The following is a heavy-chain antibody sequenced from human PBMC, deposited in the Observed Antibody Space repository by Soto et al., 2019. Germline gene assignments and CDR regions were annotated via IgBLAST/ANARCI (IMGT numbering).Heavy chain of an antibody. CDR2: IYYSGST. V-gene: IGHV4-30-4*01. CDR3: ARDLVVVTDMGFDP. J-gene: IGHJ5*02. CDR1: GGSISSGDYY. D-gene: IGHD2-21*02. Sequence: QVQLQESGPGLVKPSQTLSLTCTVSGGSISSGDYYWSWIRQPPGKGLEWIGYIYYSGSTYYNPYLKRRVTISVDTSKNQFSLKLSSVTAADTAVYYCARDLVVVTDMGFDPWGQGTLVTVSS.